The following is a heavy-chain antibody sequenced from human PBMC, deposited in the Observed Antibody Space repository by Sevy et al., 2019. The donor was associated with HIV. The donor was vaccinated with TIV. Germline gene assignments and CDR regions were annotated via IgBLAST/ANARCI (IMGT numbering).Heavy chain of an antibody. CDR2: ISGSGGRT. CDR3: AHLGTSYYESSSYYYQAPLDY. D-gene: IGHD3-22*01. Sequence: GGSLRLSCAASGFTFSSYAMSWVRQAPGKGLEWVSGISGSGGRTYYADSVKGRFTISRDNSKNTLYLQMKSLRAEDTAVYYCAHLGTSYYESSSYYYQAPLDYWGQGTLVTVSS. CDR1: GFTFSSYA. V-gene: IGHV3-23*01. J-gene: IGHJ4*02.